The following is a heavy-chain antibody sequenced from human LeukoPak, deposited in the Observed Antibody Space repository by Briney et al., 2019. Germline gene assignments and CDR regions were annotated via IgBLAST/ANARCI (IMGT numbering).Heavy chain of an antibody. CDR2: ISYRGST. CDR1: GDSINRHY. D-gene: IGHD2-2*01. V-gene: IGHV4-59*08. CDR3: ATNAGPAALDAIDI. J-gene: IGHJ3*02. Sequence: PSETLSLTCTVSGDSINRHYWSWIRQTPGTGVEWIGYISYRGSTNYNPSLKSRVTMSVDTSNNQFSLRLSSVTAADTAVYYCATNAGPAALDAIDIWGQGTIVIVSS.